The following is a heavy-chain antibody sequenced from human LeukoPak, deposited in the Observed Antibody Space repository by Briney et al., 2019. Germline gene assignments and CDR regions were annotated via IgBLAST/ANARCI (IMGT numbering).Heavy chain of an antibody. CDR2: IYYSGTT. V-gene: IGHV4-39*07. D-gene: IGHD5-18*01. CDR3: AKGAGGFSYYNWFDP. CDR1: GGSISSSPYY. J-gene: IGHJ5*02. Sequence: PSETLSLTCTVSGGSISSSPYYWGWIRQPPGKGLEWIGSIYYSGTTHYSPSLESRVTILVDTSKNQFSLKLASVTAADTAIYYCAKGAGGFSYYNWFDPWGQGTLVTVSS.